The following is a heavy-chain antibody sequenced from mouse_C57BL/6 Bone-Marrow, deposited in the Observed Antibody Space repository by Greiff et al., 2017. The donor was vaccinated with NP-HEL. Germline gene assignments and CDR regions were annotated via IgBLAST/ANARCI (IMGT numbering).Heavy chain of an antibody. CDR3: AIFYCDL. J-gene: IGHJ2*01. CDR1: GFTFSDYG. V-gene: IGHV5-17*01. CDR2: ISSGSSTI. Sequence: EVKLMESGGGLVKPGGSLKLSCAASGFTFSDYGMHWVRQAPEKGLEWVAYISSGSSTIYYADTVKGRFTISRDNAKNTLFLQMTSLRSEDTAMYYCAIFYCDLWGQGTTLTVPT. D-gene: IGHD2-13*01.